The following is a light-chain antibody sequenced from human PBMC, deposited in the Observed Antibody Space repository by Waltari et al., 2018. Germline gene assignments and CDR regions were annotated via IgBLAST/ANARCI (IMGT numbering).Light chain of an antibody. CDR3: YSTDRTGKQRV. Sequence: SYELTQPPSVSVPPGQTARITCSGAALPNKYGYWYQQKSGQAPVLVIHEENKRRSGIPERFFVSRSGTMVTLTISGAQVEDEGDDDCYSTDRTGKQRVFGGGTKLTVL. V-gene: IGLV3-10*01. CDR1: ALPNKY. J-gene: IGLJ2*01. CDR2: EEN.